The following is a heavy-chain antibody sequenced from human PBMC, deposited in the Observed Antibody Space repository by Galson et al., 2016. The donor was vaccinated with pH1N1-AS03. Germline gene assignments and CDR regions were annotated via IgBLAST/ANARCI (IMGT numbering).Heavy chain of an antibody. V-gene: IGHV3-23*01. J-gene: IGHJ4*02. CDR2: ISGSGGST. Sequence: SLRLSCAASGFTFSSYAMSWVRQAPGKGLEWVSAISGSGGSTYYADSVKGWFTTSRDNSKNTLYLQMNSLRAEDTAVYYCAPGSSGWYNDYWGQGTLVTVSS. D-gene: IGHD6-19*01. CDR3: APGSSGWYNDY. CDR1: GFTFSSYA.